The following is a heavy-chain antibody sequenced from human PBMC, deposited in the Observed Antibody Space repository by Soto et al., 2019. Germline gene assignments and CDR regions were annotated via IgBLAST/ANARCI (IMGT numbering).Heavy chain of an antibody. J-gene: IGHJ4*02. V-gene: IGHV4-31*03. D-gene: IGHD3-22*01. CDR3: ARGSDYYDSSGSNYFDY. CDR2: IYYSGST. CDR1: GGSISSGGYY. Sequence: SETLSLTCTVSGGSISSGGYYWSWIRQHPGKGLEWIGYIYYSGSTYYNPSLKSRVTISVDTSKNQFSLKLSSVTAADTAVYYCARGSDYYDSSGSNYFDYWGQGTLVTVSS.